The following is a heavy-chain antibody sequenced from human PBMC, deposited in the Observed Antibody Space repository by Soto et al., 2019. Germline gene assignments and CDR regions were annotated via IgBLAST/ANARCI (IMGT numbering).Heavy chain of an antibody. CDR2: NSPYNGTT. Sequence: ASVKVSCKASGYTFTTYGISWERQAPGQGLEWMGWNSPYNGTTKYAEKFQGEMTMTTDTATSTAYMDLRSLRSDDTAVYYCARDGERDTGLNFYYYLHGMDAWGQGTRVTVSS. V-gene: IGHV1-18*04. CDR3: ARDGERDTGLNFYYYLHGMDA. J-gene: IGHJ6*02. D-gene: IGHD1-1*01. CDR1: GYTFTTYG.